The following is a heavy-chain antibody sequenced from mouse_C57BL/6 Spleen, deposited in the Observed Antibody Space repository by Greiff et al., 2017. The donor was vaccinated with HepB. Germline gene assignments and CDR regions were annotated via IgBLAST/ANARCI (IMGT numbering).Heavy chain of an antibody. V-gene: IGHV1-54*01. J-gene: IGHJ4*01. CDR2: INPGSGGT. D-gene: IGHD2-4*01. CDR1: GYAFTNYL. Sequence: VKLMESGAELVRPGTSVKVSCKASGYAFTNYLIEWVKQRPGQGLEWIGVINPGSGGTNYNEKFKGKATLTADKSSSTAYMQLSSLTSEDSAVYFCARSPYYDYDGYAMDYWGQGTSVTVSS. CDR3: ARSPYYDYDGYAMDY.